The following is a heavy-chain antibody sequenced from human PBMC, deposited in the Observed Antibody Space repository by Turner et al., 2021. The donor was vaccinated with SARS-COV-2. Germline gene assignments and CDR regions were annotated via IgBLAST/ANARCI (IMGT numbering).Heavy chain of an antibody. CDR1: GGSISSSTYY. D-gene: IGHD5-18*01. Sequence: QLQLQESGPGLVKPSETLFLTCTVSGGSISSSTYYWGWIRQPPGKWLEWIGNIYDSGSTYYNPSLKSRVTISVDTSKNQFSLKLSSVTAADTAVYYCARRMDTAMDYYGMDVWGQGTTVTVSS. CDR2: IYDSGST. CDR3: ARRMDTAMDYYGMDV. J-gene: IGHJ6*02. V-gene: IGHV4-39*01.